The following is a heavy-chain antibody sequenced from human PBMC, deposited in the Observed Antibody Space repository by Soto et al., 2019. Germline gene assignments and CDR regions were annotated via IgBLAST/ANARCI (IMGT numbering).Heavy chain of an antibody. D-gene: IGHD6-13*01. J-gene: IGHJ6*02. CDR2: IYPSGGT. Sequence: SETLSLTCTVSGGSIYNYYWSWIRQPAGKGLEWIGRIYPSGGTNFNPSLKSRVTMSVDTSNKKFSLKLSSVTAADTAVYRCARGAAAGADYAMDVWGQGTTVTVSS. V-gene: IGHV4-4*07. CDR3: ARGAAAGADYAMDV. CDR1: GGSIYNYY.